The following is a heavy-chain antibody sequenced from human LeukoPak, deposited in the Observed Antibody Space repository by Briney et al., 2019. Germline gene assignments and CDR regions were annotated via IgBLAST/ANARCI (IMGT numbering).Heavy chain of an antibody. CDR3: ARPLRVTMIRGAAFRASSDFDP. D-gene: IGHD3-10*01. J-gene: IGHJ5*02. CDR2: INPHSGGT. CDR1: GYTFTGYY. Sequence: GASVKVSCKASGYTFTGYYMHWVRQAPGQGLEWMGWINPHSGGTNYAQKFQGRVTMTRDTSISTVYMEVSRLRYDDTAVYYCARPLRVTMIRGAAFRASSDFDPWGQGTLVTVSS. V-gene: IGHV1-2*02.